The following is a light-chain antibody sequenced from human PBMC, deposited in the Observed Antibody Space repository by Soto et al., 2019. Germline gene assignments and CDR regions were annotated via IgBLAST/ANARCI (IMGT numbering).Light chain of an antibody. CDR2: GAS. CDR3: QQYGSSLYT. J-gene: IGKJ2*01. Sequence: EIVLTQSPGTLSLSPGERATLSCRASPSVSSSYLAWYQQKPGQAPRLLIYGASSRATGIPDRFSGSGSGTDFTLTINRLEPEDFAVYYCQQYGSSLYTFGQGTKLEIK. V-gene: IGKV3-20*01. CDR1: PSVSSSY.